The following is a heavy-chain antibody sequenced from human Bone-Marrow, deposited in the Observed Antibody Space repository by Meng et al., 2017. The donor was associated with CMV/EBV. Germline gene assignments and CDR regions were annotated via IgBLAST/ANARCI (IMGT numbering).Heavy chain of an antibody. J-gene: IGHJ4*02. Sequence: SETLSLTCAVYGGSFSGYYWSWIRQLPGKGLEWIGEINHSGSTNYNPSLKSRVTISVDTSTNQFSLKLSSVTAADTAVYYCARAYPSAGYDFWSGYSYYFDYWGQGTLVTVSS. V-gene: IGHV4-34*01. CDR2: INHSGST. CDR1: GGSFSGYY. CDR3: ARAYPSAGYDFWSGYSYYFDY. D-gene: IGHD3-3*01.